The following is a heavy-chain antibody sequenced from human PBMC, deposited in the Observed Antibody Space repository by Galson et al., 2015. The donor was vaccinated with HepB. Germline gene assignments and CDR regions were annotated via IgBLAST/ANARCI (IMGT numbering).Heavy chain of an antibody. CDR3: ASLGGVVDY. D-gene: IGHD3-16*01. J-gene: IGHJ4*02. V-gene: IGHV6-1*01. CDR2: TYYRSKWYN. CDR1: GDRVSSNSAA. Sequence: CAISGDRVSSNSAAWNWIRQSPSRGLEWLGRTYYRSKWYNNYEVSVKSRITINPDTSRNQFSLHLNSVTPEDTDVYYCASLGGVVDYWGQGTLVTVSS.